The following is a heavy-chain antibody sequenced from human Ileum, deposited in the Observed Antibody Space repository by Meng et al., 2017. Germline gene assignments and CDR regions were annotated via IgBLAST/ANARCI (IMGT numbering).Heavy chain of an antibody. Sequence: DVQLLESGGGLIQPGGSLRLSCAASGFTFSNSAMSWVRQVPGKGLEWVSAIGGSGTSTYYADSVEGRFTISRDNSKNTVYLDIYSLRVDDAARYFCAREAWMPFWFDPWGLGTLVTVSS. V-gene: IGHV3-23*01. CDR2: IGGSGTST. D-gene: IGHD5-12*01. CDR1: GFTFSNSA. J-gene: IGHJ5*02. CDR3: AREAWMPFWFDP.